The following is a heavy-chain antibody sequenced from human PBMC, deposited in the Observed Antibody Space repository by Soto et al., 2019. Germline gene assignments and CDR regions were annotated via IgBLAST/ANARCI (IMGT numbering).Heavy chain of an antibody. CDR1: GYSFTSCL. V-gene: IGHV5-51*01. CDR2: IYPGDSDT. D-gene: IGHD3-3*01. Sequence: PGESLKISWKGSGYSFTSCLIGWVRQMPGKGLEWMGIIYPGDSDTRYSPSFQGQVTISADKSINSVYLQWSSLKASDTATYYCARLGFNYDFLSGYYNVHHYNGIDVWGQGTTVTVSS. CDR3: ARLGFNYDFLSGYYNVHHYNGIDV. J-gene: IGHJ6*02.